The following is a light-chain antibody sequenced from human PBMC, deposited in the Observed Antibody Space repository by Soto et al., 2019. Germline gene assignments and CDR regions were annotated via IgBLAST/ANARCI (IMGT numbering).Light chain of an antibody. CDR1: SSDVGYYNY. CDR3: SSYAGNTIVI. J-gene: IGLJ2*01. CDR2: DVI. Sequence: QSALTQPPSVSGSPGQSVSISCTGTSSDVGYYNYVSWYQQHPGKAPKLMIFDVIRRPSGVPDRFSGSKSGNTASLTISGLQTGDEADYFCSSYAGNTIVIFGGGTKLTVL. V-gene: IGLV2-11*01.